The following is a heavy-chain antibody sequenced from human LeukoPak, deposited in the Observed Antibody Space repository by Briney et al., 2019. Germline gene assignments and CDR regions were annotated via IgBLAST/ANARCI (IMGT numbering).Heavy chain of an antibody. CDR2: INHSGST. CDR1: GGSFSGYY. J-gene: IGHJ4*02. D-gene: IGHD2-15*01. Sequence: SETLSLTCAVYGGSFSGYYWSWIRQPPGKGLEWIGEINHSGSTNYNPSLKSRVTISVDTSKNQFSLKLSSVTAADTAVYYCARLSRPGYCSGGTCPPDYWGQGTLVTVSS. CDR3: ARLSRPGYCSGGTCPPDY. V-gene: IGHV4-34*01.